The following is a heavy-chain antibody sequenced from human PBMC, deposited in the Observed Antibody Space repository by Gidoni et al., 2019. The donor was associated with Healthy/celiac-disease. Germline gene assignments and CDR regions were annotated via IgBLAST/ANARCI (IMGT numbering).Heavy chain of an antibody. V-gene: IGHV2-5*02. CDR2: IYWDDDK. Sequence: QITLKESGPTLVKPTQTLTLTCTFSGFSLSTSGVGVGWIRQPPGKALEWLALIYWDDDKRYSPSLKSRLTITKDTSKNQVVLTMTNMDPVDTATYYCAHRRSKGIAAADDYWGQGTLVTVSS. CDR1: GFSLSTSGVG. CDR3: AHRRSKGIAAADDY. D-gene: IGHD6-13*01. J-gene: IGHJ4*02.